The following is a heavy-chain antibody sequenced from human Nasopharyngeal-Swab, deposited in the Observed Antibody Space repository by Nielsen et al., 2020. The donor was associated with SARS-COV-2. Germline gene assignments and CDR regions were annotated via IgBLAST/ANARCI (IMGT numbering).Heavy chain of an antibody. Sequence: SETLSLTCTVSGGSISSYYWSWIRQPAGKGLEWIGRIYTSGSTNYNPSLKSRVTMSVDTSKNQLSLRLSSVTAADTAVYYCARGKPAYDILTGYFTRPYYYYYGMDVWGQGTTVTVSS. J-gene: IGHJ6*02. D-gene: IGHD3-9*01. CDR3: ARGKPAYDILTGYFTRPYYYYYGMDV. CDR1: GGSISSYY. CDR2: IYTSGST. V-gene: IGHV4-4*07.